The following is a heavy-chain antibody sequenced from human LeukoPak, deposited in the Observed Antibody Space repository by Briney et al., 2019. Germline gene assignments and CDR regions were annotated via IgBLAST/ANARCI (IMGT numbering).Heavy chain of an antibody. D-gene: IGHD3-22*01. CDR1: GFTFSSYA. Sequence: PGGSLRLSCAASGFTFSSYAMHWVRQAPGKGLEWVAVISYDGSNLYYADSVKGRFTISRDNSKNTLYLQMNSLRAEDTAVYYCARDPHDSSDPTLDYWGQGTLVTVSS. CDR3: ARDPHDSSDPTLDY. CDR2: ISYDGSNL. J-gene: IGHJ4*02. V-gene: IGHV3-30*04.